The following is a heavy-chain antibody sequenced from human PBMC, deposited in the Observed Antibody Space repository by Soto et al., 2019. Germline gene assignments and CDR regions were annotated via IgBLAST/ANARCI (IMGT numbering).Heavy chain of an antibody. CDR3: ARVDVLLRFGELSTLNWFDP. J-gene: IGHJ5*02. CDR2: ISAYNGNT. CDR1: GYTFTSYG. V-gene: IGHV1-18*01. Sequence: ASVKVSCKASGYTFTSYGISWVRQAPGQGLEWMGWISAYNGNTNYAQKLQGRVTMTTDTSTSTAYMELRSLRSDDTAVYYCARVDVLLRFGELSTLNWFDPWGQGTLVTVSS. D-gene: IGHD3-10*01.